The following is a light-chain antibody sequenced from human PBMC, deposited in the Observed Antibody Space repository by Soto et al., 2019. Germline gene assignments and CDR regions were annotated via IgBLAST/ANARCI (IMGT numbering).Light chain of an antibody. CDR2: EVS. J-gene: IGLJ3*02. Sequence: QSALTQPASVSGSPGQSITISCTGTSSDVGGYNRVSWYQHHPGKVPTLIIYEVSNRPSGVSNRFSGSKSGNTASLTISGLQAEDEADYFCLSYGSTSFGVLGGGTKLTVL. V-gene: IGLV2-14*01. CDR3: LSYGSTSFGV. CDR1: SSDVGGYNR.